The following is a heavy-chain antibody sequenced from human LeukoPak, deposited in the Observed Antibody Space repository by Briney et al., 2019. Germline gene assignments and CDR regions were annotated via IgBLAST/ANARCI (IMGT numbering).Heavy chain of an antibody. CDR1: GGSISSYY. J-gene: IGHJ4*02. CDR3: ARDGSGSGWSYYFDY. CDR2: IYTSGST. D-gene: IGHD6-19*01. V-gene: IGHV4-4*07. Sequence: SETLSLTCTVSGGSISSYYWSWIRQPAGKGLEWIGRIYTSGSTNYNPSLKSRVTMSVDTSKNQFSLELSSVTAADTAVYYCARDGSGSGWSYYFDYWGQGTLVTVSS.